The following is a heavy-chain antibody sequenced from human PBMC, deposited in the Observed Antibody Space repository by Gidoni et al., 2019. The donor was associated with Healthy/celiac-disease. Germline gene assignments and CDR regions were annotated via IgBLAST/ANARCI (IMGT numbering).Heavy chain of an antibody. CDR3: ANHFSGSPRGGYGMDV. D-gene: IGHD3-10*01. J-gene: IGHJ6*02. CDR2: ISGSGGST. Sequence: EVQLLESGGSLVQPGGSLRLSCAASGFTFSSYAMSWVRQAPGKGLEWVSAISGSGGSTYYADSVKGRFTISRDNSKNTLYLQMNSLRAEDTAVYYCANHFSGSPRGGYGMDVWGQGTTVTVSS. CDR1: GFTFSSYA. V-gene: IGHV3-23*01.